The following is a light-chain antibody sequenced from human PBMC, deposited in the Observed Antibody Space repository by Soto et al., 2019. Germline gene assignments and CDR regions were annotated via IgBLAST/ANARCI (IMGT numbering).Light chain of an antibody. V-gene: IGKV1-39*01. CDR2: AAS. CDR1: QSISTY. CDR3: QQSYSTPRT. Sequence: DIQMTQSPSALSASVGDRVTITCRASQSISTYLNWYQQKPGKAPNLLISAASSLQSGVPSRFSGSGSWTAFTLTISSRQAGDFATYFCQQSYSTPRTFGQGTKVFIK. J-gene: IGKJ1*01.